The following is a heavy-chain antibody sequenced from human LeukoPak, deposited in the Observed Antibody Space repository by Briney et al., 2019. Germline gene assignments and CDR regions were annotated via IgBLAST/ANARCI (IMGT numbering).Heavy chain of an antibody. CDR2: IYSGGST. CDR3: ARDSHYDSSGYYDY. CDR1: GFTVSSNY. Sequence: GGSLRLSCAASGFTVSSNYMSWVRQAPGKGLGWVSVIYSGGSTYYADSVKGRFTISRDNSKNTLYLQMNSLRAEDTAVYYCARDSHYDSSGYYDYWGQGTLVTVSS. V-gene: IGHV3-53*01. D-gene: IGHD3-22*01. J-gene: IGHJ4*02.